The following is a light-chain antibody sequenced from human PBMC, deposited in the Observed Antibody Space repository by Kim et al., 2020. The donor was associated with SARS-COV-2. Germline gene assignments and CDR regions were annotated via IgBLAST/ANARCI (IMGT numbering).Light chain of an antibody. J-gene: IGLJ2*01. Sequence: GQKATTSRSGSTTDLGEKAVSWHHQVPGTAPTLLIYDNNSRPSGSPDRFSGARSGTSATLDITGLQTGDEADYYCGAWDRTLNTAFFGGGTKVTVL. CDR2: DNN. V-gene: IGLV1-51*01. CDR1: TTDLGEKA. CDR3: GAWDRTLNTAF.